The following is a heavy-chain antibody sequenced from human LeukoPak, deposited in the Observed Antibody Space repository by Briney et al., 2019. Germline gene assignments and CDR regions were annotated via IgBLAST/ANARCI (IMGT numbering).Heavy chain of an antibody. D-gene: IGHD1-26*01. V-gene: IGHV3-23*01. CDR2: ISGGGGST. J-gene: IGHJ4*02. CDR1: GFTFSSYA. Sequence: GGSLRLSCAASGFTFSSYAMSWVRQAPGKGLEWVSAISGGGGSTYYADSVKGRFTLSRDNSKNTLYLQMNSLRAEDTAVYYCAKDLSSPTPGYWGQGTLVTVSS. CDR3: AKDLSSPTPGY.